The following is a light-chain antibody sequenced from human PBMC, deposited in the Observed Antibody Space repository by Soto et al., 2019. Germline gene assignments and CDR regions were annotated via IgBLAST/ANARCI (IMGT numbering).Light chain of an antibody. J-gene: IGLJ7*01. CDR2: EVS. Sequence: QSVLTQPASVSGSPGQSITISCTGTSSDVGSYNLVSWYQQHPGKAPKLMIYEVSKRPSGVSNRFSGSKSGNTASLTISGLQAEDEAEYYCCSYAGSSTWVFGGGTQLTVL. CDR3: CSYAGSSTWV. V-gene: IGLV2-23*02. CDR1: SSDVGSYNL.